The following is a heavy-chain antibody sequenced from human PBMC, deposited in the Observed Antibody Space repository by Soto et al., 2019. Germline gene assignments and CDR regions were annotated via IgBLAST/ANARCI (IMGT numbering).Heavy chain of an antibody. J-gene: IGHJ4*02. D-gene: IGHD2-2*02. Sequence: SETLSLTCTVSGGSISSGDYYWSWIRQVPGKGLEWIGYIYYSGSTYYNPSLKSRVAMSVDTSKNQFSLKLSSVTAADTAVYYCANVPIWCSSTSCYTEGFDYWGQGTLVTVSS. CDR3: ANVPIWCSSTSCYTEGFDY. CDR1: GGSISSGDYY. V-gene: IGHV4-31*03. CDR2: IYYSGST.